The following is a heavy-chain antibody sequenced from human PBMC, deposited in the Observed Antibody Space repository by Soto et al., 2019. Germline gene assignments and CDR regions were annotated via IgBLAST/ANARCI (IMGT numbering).Heavy chain of an antibody. D-gene: IGHD3-16*01. J-gene: IGHJ4*02. CDR3: ARVGGVAARTFDY. CDR2: LYYSDNT. CDR1: GGSISPFY. Sequence: PSETLSLTCTVSGGSISPFYWSWVRLPPGKGLEWIGYLYYSDNTNYNPSLKSRVTISVDASKNQVSLRLTSVTAADTAVYYCARVGGVAARTFDYWGQGTVVTVSS. V-gene: IGHV4-59*01.